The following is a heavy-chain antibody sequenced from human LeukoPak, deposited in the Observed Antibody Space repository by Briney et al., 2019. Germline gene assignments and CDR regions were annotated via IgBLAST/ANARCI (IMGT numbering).Heavy chain of an antibody. V-gene: IGHV3-30*03. CDR1: GFTFSSYS. D-gene: IGHD6-13*01. CDR3: ARGIAAAGYYYYGMDV. Sequence: GGSLRLSCAASGFTFSSYSMNWVRQAPGKGLEWVAVISYDGSNKYYADSVKGRFTISRDNSKNTLYLQMDSLRAEDTAVYYCARGIAAAGYYYYGMDVWGQGTTVTVSS. J-gene: IGHJ6*02. CDR2: ISYDGSNK.